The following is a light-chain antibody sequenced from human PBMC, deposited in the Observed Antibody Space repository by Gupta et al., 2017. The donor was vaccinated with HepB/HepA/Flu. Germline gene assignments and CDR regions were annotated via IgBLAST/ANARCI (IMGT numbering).Light chain of an antibody. V-gene: IGLV2-11*01. J-gene: IGLJ2*01. Sequence: QSALTQPRSVSGSHGQSATISCTGTSSDVGGYNYVSWYQQLPCKAPKLMIYNVSKRPSGVPDRCSGSKSGNTASLTISGLQAEDEADYYCCSYAGSYDVVFGGGTKLTVL. CDR2: NVS. CDR3: CSYAGSYDVV. CDR1: SSDVGGYNY.